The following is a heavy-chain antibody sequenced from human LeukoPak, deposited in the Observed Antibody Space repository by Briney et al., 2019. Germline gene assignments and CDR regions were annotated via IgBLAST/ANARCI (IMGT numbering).Heavy chain of an antibody. CDR3: ARSGAPTLDY. J-gene: IGHJ4*02. V-gene: IGHV3-74*01. CDR2: IDSDGSST. CDR1: GFTFSSYW. Sequence: GGSLRLSCAASGFTFSSYWMHWVRQAPEKGLVWVSRIDSDGSSTIYADSAKGRFTISRDNAKNTLYLQMNSLRAEDTAVYYCARSGAPTLDYWGQGTLVIVSS. D-gene: IGHD2-15*01.